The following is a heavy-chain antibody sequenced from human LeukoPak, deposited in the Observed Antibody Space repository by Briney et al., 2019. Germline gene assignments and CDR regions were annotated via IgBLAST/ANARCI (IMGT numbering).Heavy chain of an antibody. CDR2: ISYDGSNK. Sequence: HAGGSLRLSCAASGFTFSSYAMHWVRQAPGKGLEWVAVISYDGSNKYYADSVKGRFTISRDNSKNTLYLQMNSLRAEDTAVYYCARDRAVTYSNYFYYYGMDVWGQGTTVTVSS. CDR1: GFTFSSYA. CDR3: ARDRAVTYSNYFYYYGMDV. J-gene: IGHJ6*02. V-gene: IGHV3-30-3*01. D-gene: IGHD4-11*01.